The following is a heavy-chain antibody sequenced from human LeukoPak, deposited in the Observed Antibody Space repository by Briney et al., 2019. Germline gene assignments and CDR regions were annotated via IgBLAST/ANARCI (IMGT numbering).Heavy chain of an antibody. D-gene: IGHD6-13*01. CDR1: GFTFSNYA. Sequence: GGSLRLSCAVSGFTFSNYAMHWVRQVPGRGLEWVAVIAFDGSNKFYAESVKGRFNISRDTSKNTMYLQMNSLRPEDTAVYYCARGSIGLWFDPWGQGTLVTVSS. J-gene: IGHJ5*02. V-gene: IGHV3-30*04. CDR2: IAFDGSNK. CDR3: ARGSIGLWFDP.